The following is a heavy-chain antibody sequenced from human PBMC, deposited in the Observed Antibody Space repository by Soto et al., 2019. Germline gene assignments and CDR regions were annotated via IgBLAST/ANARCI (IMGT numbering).Heavy chain of an antibody. CDR1: GYTFSTYW. CDR3: ARHHGSKVYYYGMDV. V-gene: IGHV5-51*01. CDR2: IYPGDSDT. J-gene: IGHJ6*02. Sequence: GESLKISCKASGYTFSTYWIDRVRQMPGKGLEWMGIIYPGDSDTRYSPSFQGQVTISADKSISTAYLQWSSLKASDTAMYYCARHHGSKVYYYGMDVWGQGTTVTVSS. D-gene: IGHD6-13*01.